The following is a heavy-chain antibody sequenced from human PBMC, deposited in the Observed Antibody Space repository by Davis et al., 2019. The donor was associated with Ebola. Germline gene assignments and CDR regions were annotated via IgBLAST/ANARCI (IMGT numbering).Heavy chain of an antibody. D-gene: IGHD2-2*02. CDR2: ISYDGSNK. CDR3: ARGGPAAIKIDY. V-gene: IGHV3-30-3*01. J-gene: IGHJ4*02. CDR1: GFTFSSYA. Sequence: GGSLRLSCAASGFTFSSYAMHWVRQAPGKGLEWVAVISYDGSNKYYADSVKGRFTISRDNAKNSLYLQMNSLRAEDTAVYYCARGGPAAIKIDYWGQGTLVTVSS.